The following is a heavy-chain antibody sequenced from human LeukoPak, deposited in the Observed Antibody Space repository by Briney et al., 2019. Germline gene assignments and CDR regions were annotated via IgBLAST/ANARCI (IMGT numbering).Heavy chain of an antibody. CDR1: GFIFRNFG. Sequence: GGSLRLSCAASGFIFRNFGMHWVRQAPGKGLEWVAVLSHNGSREYYADSVKGRFTISRHNSKNTLYLQMNSLRAEDTAVYYCARDLSRAPYYYGMDVWGQGTTVTVSS. CDR2: LSHNGSRE. J-gene: IGHJ6*02. CDR3: ARDLSRAPYYYGMDV. V-gene: IGHV3-30*03.